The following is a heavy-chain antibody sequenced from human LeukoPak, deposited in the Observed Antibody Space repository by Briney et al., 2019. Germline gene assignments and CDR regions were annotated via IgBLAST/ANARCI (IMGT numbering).Heavy chain of an antibody. Sequence: SSETLSLTCTVSGGSISSYYWSWIRQPPGKGLEWIGYIYYSGSTNYNPSLKSRVTISVDTSKNQFSLKLSSVTAADTAVYYCARSLGNYYYYSMDVWGQGTTVTVSS. CDR1: GGSISSYY. CDR2: IYYSGST. D-gene: IGHD7-27*01. J-gene: IGHJ6*02. V-gene: IGHV4-59*08. CDR3: ARSLGNYYYYSMDV.